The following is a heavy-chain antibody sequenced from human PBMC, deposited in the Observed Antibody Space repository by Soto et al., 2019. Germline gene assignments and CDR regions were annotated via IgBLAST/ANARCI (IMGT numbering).Heavy chain of an antibody. D-gene: IGHD6-13*01. J-gene: IGHJ4*02. V-gene: IGHV4-30-2*01. CDR2: IYHSGST. CDR3: ASHPYSSSWYYFDY. CDR1: GGSISSGGYS. Sequence: SETLSLTCAVSGGSISSGGYSWSWIRQPPGKGLEWIGYIYHSGSTYYNPSLKSRVTISVDRSKNQFSLKLSSVTAADTAVYYCASHPYSSSWYYFDYWGQGTLVTVS.